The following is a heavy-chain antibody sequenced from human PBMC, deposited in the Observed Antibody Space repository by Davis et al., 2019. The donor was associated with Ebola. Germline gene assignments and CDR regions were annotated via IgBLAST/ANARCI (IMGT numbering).Heavy chain of an antibody. CDR3: ARVASYYFYGMDV. V-gene: IGHV4-39*07. J-gene: IGHJ6*02. CDR2: IYYSGST. Sequence: MPSETLSLTCTVSGGSISSSSYYWGWIRQPPGKGLEWIGSIYYSGSTYYNPSLKSRVTISVDTSKNQFSLKLSSVTAADTAVYYCARVASYYFYGMDVWGQGTTVTVSS. CDR1: GGSISSSSYY.